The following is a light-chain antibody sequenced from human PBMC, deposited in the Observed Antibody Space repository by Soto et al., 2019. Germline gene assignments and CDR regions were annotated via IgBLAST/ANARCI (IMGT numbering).Light chain of an antibody. CDR2: DAS. CDR1: QSIRRS. V-gene: IGKV1-5*01. CDR3: QQYNRYSIT. J-gene: IGKJ5*01. Sequence: DIQMTQSPSTLSASVGDRVTITCRASQSIRRSLNWYQQKPGKAPKLLIYDASSLESGVPSRLSGRRSGTEFTLTISSLQPDDFGTYYCQQYNRYSITFGQGTRLEIK.